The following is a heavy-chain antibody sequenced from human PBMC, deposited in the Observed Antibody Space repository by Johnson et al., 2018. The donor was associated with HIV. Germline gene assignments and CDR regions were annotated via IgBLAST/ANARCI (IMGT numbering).Heavy chain of an antibody. CDR1: GFTFSSYA. V-gene: IGHV3-30*04. J-gene: IGHJ4*03. CDR3: ASGDDDGF. CDR2: ISYDGSDK. Sequence: VQLVESGGGVVQPGRSLRLSCAASGFTFSSYAMHWVRQAPAKGLEWVAVISYDGSDKYYADSVKGRFTISRDNSKNTLYLQINSLRPEDTAVYYCASGDDDGFWGRGTLVTVSS. D-gene: IGHD5-12*01.